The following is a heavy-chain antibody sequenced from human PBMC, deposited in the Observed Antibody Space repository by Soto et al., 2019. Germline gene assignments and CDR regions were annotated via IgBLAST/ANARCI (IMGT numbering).Heavy chain of an antibody. Sequence: QVQLVQSGAEVKKPGSSVKVSCKASGGTFSRYAISWVRQAPGQGLEWMGGIIPIYGIANYAQKFQGRVTITADGFTDTVYMELSRLRSEDTAVYYCARGRSVGDYGLPNDSWGQGTLVTVSS. D-gene: IGHD4-17*01. CDR2: IIPIYGIA. J-gene: IGHJ4*02. CDR1: GGTFSRYA. V-gene: IGHV1-69*01. CDR3: ARGRSVGDYGLPNDS.